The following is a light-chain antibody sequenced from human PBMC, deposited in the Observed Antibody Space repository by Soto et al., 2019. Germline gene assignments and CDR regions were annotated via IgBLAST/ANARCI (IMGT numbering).Light chain of an antibody. CDR3: QQSYSTPLT. CDR1: QSISSY. J-gene: IGKJ4*01. V-gene: IGKV1-39*01. CDR2: AAS. Sequence: DIQMTQPPSSLSASVGDRFTITCRASQSISSYLNWYRQKPGKAPKLLIYAASSLQSGVPSRFSGSGSGTDFTLTISSLQPEDFATYYCQQSYSTPLTFGGGTKVDIK.